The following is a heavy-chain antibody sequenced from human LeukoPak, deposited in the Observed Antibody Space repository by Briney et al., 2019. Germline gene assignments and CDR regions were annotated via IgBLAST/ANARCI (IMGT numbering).Heavy chain of an antibody. CDR2: ISGSGGST. CDR1: GFTFSNAW. J-gene: IGHJ6*03. Sequence: GGSLRLSCAASGFTFSNAWMSWVRQAPGKGLEWVSAISGSGGSTYYADSVKGRFTISRDNSKNTLYLQMNSLRAEDTAVYYCAREHTPTHLWVGGLGYCYYYMDVWGKGTTVTVSS. D-gene: IGHD3-10*01. V-gene: IGHV3-23*01. CDR3: AREHTPTHLWVGGLGYCYYYMDV.